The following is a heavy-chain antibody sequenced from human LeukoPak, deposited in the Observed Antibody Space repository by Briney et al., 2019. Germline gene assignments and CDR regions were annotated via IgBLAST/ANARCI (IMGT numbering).Heavy chain of an antibody. CDR2: ISGSGGST. CDR1: GFTFGSYA. J-gene: IGHJ6*02. D-gene: IGHD3-22*01. CDR3: AKSHYDSSGFNPEYWYYYYGMDV. Sequence: TGGSLRLSCAASGFTFGSYAMYWVRQAPGKGLEWVSGISGSGGSTFYADSVKGRFTISRDNSKNTLYLQMNSLRAEDTAVYYCAKSHYDSSGFNPEYWYYYYGMDVWGQGTTVTVSS. V-gene: IGHV3-23*01.